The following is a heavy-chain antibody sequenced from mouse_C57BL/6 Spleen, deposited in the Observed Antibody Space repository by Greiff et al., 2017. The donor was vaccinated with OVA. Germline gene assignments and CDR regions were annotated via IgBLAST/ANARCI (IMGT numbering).Heavy chain of an antibody. CDR2: ISDGGSYT. CDR1: GFTFSSYA. D-gene: IGHD3-3*01. J-gene: IGHJ2*01. Sequence: DVHLVESGGGLVKPGGSLKLSCAASGFTFSSYAMSWVRQTPEKRLEWVATISDGGSYTYYPDNVKGRFTISRDNAKNNLYLQMSHLKSEDTAMYYCARRRDNYFDYWGQGTTLTVSS. V-gene: IGHV5-4*03. CDR3: ARRRDNYFDY.